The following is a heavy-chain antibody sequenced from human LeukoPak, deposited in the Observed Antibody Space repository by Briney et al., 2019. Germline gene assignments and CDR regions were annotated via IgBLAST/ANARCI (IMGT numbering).Heavy chain of an antibody. CDR3: ARTTYYYGSGSYFTPPDY. V-gene: IGHV1-69*13. D-gene: IGHD3-10*01. CDR2: IIPVFGTA. Sequence: SVKVSCKASGGTFSSYAISWVRQAPGQGLEWMGGIIPVFGTANYAQKFQGRVTITADESTSTAHMELSSLRSEDTAVYYCARTTYYYGSGSYFTPPDYWGQGTLVTVSS. J-gene: IGHJ4*02. CDR1: GGTFSSYA.